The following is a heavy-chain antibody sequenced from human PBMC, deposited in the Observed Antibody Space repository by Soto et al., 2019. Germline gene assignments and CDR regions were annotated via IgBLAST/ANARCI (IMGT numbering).Heavy chain of an antibody. CDR3: ARTTAVPNTLRSRYFFDY. J-gene: IGHJ4*02. Sequence: AELKCLTCSCSYGAISNKTYYCSSIRQPPGKILEWIGYVYYSGTTNYNPSLKSRVTISVDLSKNQFSLRLSSVTTADTALYCCARTTAVPNTLRSRYFFDYLGQGTLVTGSS. CDR1: YGAISNKTYY. CDR2: VYYSGTT. V-gene: IGHV4-61*01. D-gene: IGHD4-17*01.